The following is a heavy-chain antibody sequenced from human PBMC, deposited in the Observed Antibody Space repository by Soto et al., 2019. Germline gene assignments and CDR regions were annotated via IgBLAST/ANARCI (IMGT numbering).Heavy chain of an antibody. Sequence: ASVKVSCKVSGYTLTELSMHWARQAPGTWPEGMGGFDPEDGETIYAHKSQGRVTMTEDTSTDTADMELSSLRSEDTAVYYCATVGGHRDYWGQGTRVTVSS. CDR1: GYTLTELS. CDR2: FDPEDGET. D-gene: IGHD3-16*01. V-gene: IGHV1-24*01. J-gene: IGHJ4*02. CDR3: ATVGGHRDY.